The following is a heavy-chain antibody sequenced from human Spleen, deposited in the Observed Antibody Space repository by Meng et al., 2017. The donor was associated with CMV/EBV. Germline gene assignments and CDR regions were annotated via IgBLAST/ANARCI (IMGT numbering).Heavy chain of an antibody. CDR2: ISSRSRTI. J-gene: IGHJ6*02. D-gene: IGHD2-21*01. V-gene: IGHV3-48*04. CDR3: ARVIELKDYYYGMDV. Sequence: GGPLRLSCAVSGFTFSSFSMNWVRQAPGKGLEWVSYISSRSRTINYADSVKGRVSISRDNAKNSLYLQMTSLRAEDTAVYYCARVIELKDYYYGMDVWGQGTTVTVSS. CDR1: GFTFSSFS.